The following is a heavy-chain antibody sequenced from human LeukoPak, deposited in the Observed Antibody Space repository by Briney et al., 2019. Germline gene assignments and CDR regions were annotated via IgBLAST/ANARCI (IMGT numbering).Heavy chain of an antibody. Sequence: SETLSLTXTVSGYSICSGYYWGWIRQPPGKGLERIGSIYHSGSTYYNPSLKSRVTISVDTSKNQFSLKLSSVTAADTAVYYCAAYCGCDCYSDTNFDYWGQGTLVTVSS. CDR3: AAYCGCDCYSDTNFDY. CDR1: GYSICSGYY. D-gene: IGHD2-21*01. J-gene: IGHJ4*02. CDR2: IYHSGST. V-gene: IGHV4-38-2*02.